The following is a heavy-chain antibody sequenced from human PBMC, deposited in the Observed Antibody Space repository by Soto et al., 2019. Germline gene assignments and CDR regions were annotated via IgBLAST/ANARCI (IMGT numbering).Heavy chain of an antibody. D-gene: IGHD3-22*01. J-gene: IGHJ4*02. V-gene: IGHV1-69*13. CDR3: ARAYYYDSSGYYDTRYYFDY. CDR2: IIPIFGTA. Sequence: GASVKVSCKASGGTFSSYAISWVRQAPGQGLEWMGGIIPIFGTANYAQKFQGRVTITADESTSTAYMELSSLRSEDTAVYYCARAYYYDSSGYYDTRYYFDYWGQGTLVTVSS. CDR1: GGTFSSYA.